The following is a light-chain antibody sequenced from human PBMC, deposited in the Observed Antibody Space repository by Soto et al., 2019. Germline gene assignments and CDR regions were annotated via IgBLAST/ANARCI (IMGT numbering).Light chain of an antibody. Sequence: EIVLTQSPGTLSLSPGERAILSCRDSQSVSSNYLAWYQQKPGQAPRLLIYGASSRATGIPDRFSGSGSGKAFTLTISSREPKDFAVYSGKQYGGSLPGTSGQGTRWKS. J-gene: IGKJ1*01. CDR3: KQYGGSLPGT. CDR1: QSVSSNY. V-gene: IGKV3-20*01. CDR2: GAS.